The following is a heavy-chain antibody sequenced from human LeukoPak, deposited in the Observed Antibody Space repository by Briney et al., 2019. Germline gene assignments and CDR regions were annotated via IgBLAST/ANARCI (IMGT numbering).Heavy chain of an antibody. CDR2: IGNTGHPT. CDR1: GFTFRNYA. V-gene: IGHV3-23*01. Sequence: GGSLRLSCSASGFTFRNYAVSWVRQAPGKGLEWVSAIGNTGHPTYYADSVKGRFTISRDNSMDTLYLQMNTLRAEDTAMYYCTIDVNWDYWGQGTLVTVSS. D-gene: IGHD1-1*01. J-gene: IGHJ4*02. CDR3: TIDVNWDY.